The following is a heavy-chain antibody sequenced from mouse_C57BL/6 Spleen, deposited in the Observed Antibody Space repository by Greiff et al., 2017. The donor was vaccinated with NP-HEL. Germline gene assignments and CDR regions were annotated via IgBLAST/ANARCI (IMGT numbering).Heavy chain of an antibody. V-gene: IGHV5-17*01. CDR3: ASSGGYYAMDY. CDR1: GFTFSDYG. Sequence: EVKLEESGGGLVKPGGSLKLSCAASGFTFSDYGMHWVRQAPEKGLEWVAYISSGSSTIYYADTVKGRFTISRDNAKNTLFLQMTSLRSEDTAMYYCASSGGYYAMDYWGQGTSVTVSS. D-gene: IGHD3-1*01. J-gene: IGHJ4*01. CDR2: ISSGSSTI.